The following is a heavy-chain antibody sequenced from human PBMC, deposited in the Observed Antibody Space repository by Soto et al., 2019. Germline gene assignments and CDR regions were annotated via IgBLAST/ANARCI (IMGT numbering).Heavy chain of an antibody. CDR3: ARGPFTYYYDSSGYSFFDY. Sequence: QVQLVQSGAEVKKPGSSVKVSCKASGGTFSSYAISWVRQAPGQGLEWMGGIIPIFGTANYAQKFQGRVTITEDESTSTAYMELSSLRSEDTAVYYCARGPFTYYYDSSGYSFFDYWGQGTLVTVSS. CDR1: GGTFSSYA. J-gene: IGHJ4*02. V-gene: IGHV1-69*01. CDR2: IIPIFGTA. D-gene: IGHD3-22*01.